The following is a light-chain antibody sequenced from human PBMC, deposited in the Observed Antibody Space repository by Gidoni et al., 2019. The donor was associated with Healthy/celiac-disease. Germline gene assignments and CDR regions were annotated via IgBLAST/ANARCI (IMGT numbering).Light chain of an antibody. CDR2: AS. CDR3: QQLNSYPPALT. J-gene: IGKJ4*01. V-gene: IGKV1-9*01. CDR1: QGISSY. Sequence: DIQLTQSPSFLSASVGDRVTITCRARQGISSYLAWYQQKPGKAPKLLIYASTLQSGVPSRFSGSGSGTEFTLTISSLQPEDFATYYCQQLNSYPPALTFGGGTKVEIK.